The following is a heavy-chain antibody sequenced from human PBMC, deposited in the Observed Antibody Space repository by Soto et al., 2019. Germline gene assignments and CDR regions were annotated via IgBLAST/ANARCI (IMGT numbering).Heavy chain of an antibody. CDR3: AKPSIAAAGYYYYYGMDV. CDR2: ISGSGGST. V-gene: IGHV3-23*01. Sequence: EVQLLESGGGLVQPGGSLRISCAASGFTFSSYAMSWVRQAPGKGLEWVSAISGSGGSTYYADSVKGRFTISRDNSKNTLYLQMNSLRAEDTAVYYCAKPSIAAAGYYYYYGMDVWGHGTTVTVSS. D-gene: IGHD6-13*01. CDR1: GFTFSSYA. J-gene: IGHJ6*02.